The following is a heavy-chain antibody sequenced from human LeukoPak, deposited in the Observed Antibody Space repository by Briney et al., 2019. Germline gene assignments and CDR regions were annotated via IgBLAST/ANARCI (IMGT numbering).Heavy chain of an antibody. J-gene: IGHJ4*02. CDR2: INYSGGT. CDR3: ARPSGSSRTLDY. V-gene: IGHV4-34*01. D-gene: IGHD3-10*01. Sequence: SGPLAPPFAVLGGSFRGYYWTWSPQPPGKGLEWVGEINYSGGTNYNPPLKSRVTISLDTSKNQFPLNLTSVTAADTAVYYCARPSGSSRTLDYWGQGTLVTVSS. CDR1: GGSFRGYY.